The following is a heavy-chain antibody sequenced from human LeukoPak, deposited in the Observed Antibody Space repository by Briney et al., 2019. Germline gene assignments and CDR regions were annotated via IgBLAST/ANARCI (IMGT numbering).Heavy chain of an antibody. Sequence: SVKVSCKASGGTFSSYAISWVRQAPGQGLEWMGGIIPIFGTANYAQKFQGRVTITTDESTSTAYMELSSLRSEDTAVYYCARGRRDGYNKGFDYWGQGTLVTVSS. V-gene: IGHV1-69*05. CDR2: IIPIFGTA. CDR1: GGTFSSYA. CDR3: ARGRRDGYNKGFDY. J-gene: IGHJ4*02. D-gene: IGHD5-24*01.